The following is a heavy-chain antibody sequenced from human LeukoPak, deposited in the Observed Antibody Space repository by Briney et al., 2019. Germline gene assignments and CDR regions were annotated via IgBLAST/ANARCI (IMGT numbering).Heavy chain of an antibody. D-gene: IGHD4-17*01. CDR3: ARDTGDYAYDY. J-gene: IGHJ4*02. V-gene: IGHV4-59*12. Sequence: SETLSLTCTVSGGSISSYYWSWIRQPPGKGLEWIGYIYYSGSTNYSPSLKSRVTISVDKSKNQFSLKLSSVTAADTAVYYCARDTGDYAYDYWGQGTLVTVSS. CDR2: IYYSGST. CDR1: GGSISSYY.